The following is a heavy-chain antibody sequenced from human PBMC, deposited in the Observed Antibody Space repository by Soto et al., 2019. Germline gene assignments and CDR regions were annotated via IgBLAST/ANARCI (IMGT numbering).Heavy chain of an antibody. Sequence: QAGGSLRLSCAASGFTFNSYAMSWVRQAPGKGLEWVSTIIGSGGSTYYADSVKGRFTISRDNSKNTLYLQMNSLRAEDTAVYYCAKDPEYSSSWRRGYYGMDVWGQGTTVTVSS. CDR2: IIGSGGST. CDR3: AKDPEYSSSWRRGYYGMDV. V-gene: IGHV3-23*01. D-gene: IGHD6-6*01. CDR1: GFTFNSYA. J-gene: IGHJ6*02.